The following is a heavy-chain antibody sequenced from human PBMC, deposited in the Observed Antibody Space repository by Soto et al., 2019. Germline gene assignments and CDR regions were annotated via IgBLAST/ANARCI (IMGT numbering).Heavy chain of an antibody. J-gene: IGHJ4*02. V-gene: IGHV1-3*01. Sequence: ASVKVSCKASGYTFTGYYMHWVRQAPGQGLEWMGWINANNGNTKYSQKFQGRVTITRDTSASTAYMELSSLRSEDTAVYYCARDRGGFDYWGQGTLVTVSS. CDR1: GYTFTGYY. D-gene: IGHD3-16*01. CDR2: INANNGNT. CDR3: ARDRGGFDY.